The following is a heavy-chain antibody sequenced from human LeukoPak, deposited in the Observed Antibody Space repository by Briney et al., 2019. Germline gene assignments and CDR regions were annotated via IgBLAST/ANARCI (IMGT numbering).Heavy chain of an antibody. Sequence: PGGSLRLSCAASGFPFSSYGMYWVRQTPDKGLQWVAYLRKDATYSNYADSVRGRFTISRDNSKNTLDLQMSSLRVEDTAVYYCARNEPGIAVAAVDAFDIWGQGTMVTVSS. V-gene: IGHV3-30*02. D-gene: IGHD6-19*01. CDR1: GFPFSSYG. CDR2: LRKDATYS. J-gene: IGHJ3*02. CDR3: ARNEPGIAVAAVDAFDI.